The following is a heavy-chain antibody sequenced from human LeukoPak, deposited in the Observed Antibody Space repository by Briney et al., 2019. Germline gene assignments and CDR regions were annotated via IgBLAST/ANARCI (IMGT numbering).Heavy chain of an antibody. V-gene: IGHV3-7*03. CDR3: ARKAYGLDV. CDR1: GFTFSSYW. CDR2: IKQDGSEK. J-gene: IGHJ6*04. Sequence: GGSLRLSCAPSGFTFSSYWMSWVRHAPGKGLEWVANIKQDGSEKYYVDSVKGRFTISRDNGKNSLYLQMNSLRAEDTAVYYCARKAYGLDVWGKGTTVTVSS.